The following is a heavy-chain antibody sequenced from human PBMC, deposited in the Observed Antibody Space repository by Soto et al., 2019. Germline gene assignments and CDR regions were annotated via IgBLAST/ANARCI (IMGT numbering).Heavy chain of an antibody. V-gene: IGHV3-23*01. J-gene: IGHJ2*01. CDR2: IHGDGDYI. CDR1: GCNSSGCA. CDR3: VKTRGAGRLSNRSFAS. Sequence: GSLRLSCGASGCNSSGCASSCVRQAPGKGLDYVSTIHGDGDYIHYSDSVKGRFTISRDNSRNTLYLQMNSLRADDTAVYYCVKTRGAGRLSNRSFASWGRGSLVTVSS. D-gene: IGHD6-19*01.